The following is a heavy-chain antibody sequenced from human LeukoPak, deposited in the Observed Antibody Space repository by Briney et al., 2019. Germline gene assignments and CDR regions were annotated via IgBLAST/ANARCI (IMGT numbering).Heavy chain of an antibody. Sequence: SETLSLTCTVSGGFISSGSYYWSWIRQPAGKGMEWIGRIYTSGSTNYNPSLKSRVTISVDTSKNQFSLKLSSVTAADTAVYYCARGRYDSSGYYPNWFDPWGQGTLVTVSS. D-gene: IGHD3-22*01. CDR1: GGFISSGSYY. CDR3: ARGRYDSSGYYPNWFDP. CDR2: IYTSGST. V-gene: IGHV4-61*02. J-gene: IGHJ5*02.